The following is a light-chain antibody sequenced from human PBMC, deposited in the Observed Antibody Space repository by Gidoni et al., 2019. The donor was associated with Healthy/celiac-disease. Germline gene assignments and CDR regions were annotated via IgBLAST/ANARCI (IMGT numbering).Light chain of an antibody. CDR1: QSVSSSY. CDR3: QQYGSSPLT. CDR2: GAS. V-gene: IGKV3-20*01. J-gene: IGKJ4*01. Sequence: ESVLTQSPGTLSLSPGERATLSCRARQSVSSSYLALYQQKPGQAPRLLIYGASSRATGIPDRCSGSGSGTDFTLTISRLEPEDFAVYYCQQYGSSPLTFGGGTKVEIK.